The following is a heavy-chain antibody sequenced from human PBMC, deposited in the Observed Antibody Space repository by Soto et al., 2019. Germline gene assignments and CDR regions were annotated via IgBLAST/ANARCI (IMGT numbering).Heavy chain of an antibody. CDR1: GYTFTNYD. V-gene: IGHV1-8*01. Sequence: VASVKVSWKASGYTFTNYDINWVRQATGQGFEWMGWMNPNSGNTGYAQKFQGRVTMTRNTSISTAYMELSSLRSEDTAVYYCAGWVEDGGRSSSSMYYYYYGMDVWGQGTTVTVSS. J-gene: IGHJ6*02. CDR3: AGWVEDGGRSSSSMYYYYYGMDV. D-gene: IGHD6-6*01. CDR2: MNPNSGNT.